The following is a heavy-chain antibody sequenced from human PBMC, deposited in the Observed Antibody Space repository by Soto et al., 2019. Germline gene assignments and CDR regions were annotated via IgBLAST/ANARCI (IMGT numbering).Heavy chain of an antibody. V-gene: IGHV3-21*01. CDR3: ARNQFGYDGVDI. D-gene: IGHD6-25*01. CDR2: ISSSSSYI. J-gene: IGHJ3*02. CDR1: GFTFSSYS. Sequence: PGGSLRLSCAASGFTFSSYSMNWVREATGKGLEWVSSISSSSSYIYYADSVKGRFTISRDNAKNSLYLQMNSLRAEDTAVYYCARNQFGYDGVDIWGPGTLATVPS.